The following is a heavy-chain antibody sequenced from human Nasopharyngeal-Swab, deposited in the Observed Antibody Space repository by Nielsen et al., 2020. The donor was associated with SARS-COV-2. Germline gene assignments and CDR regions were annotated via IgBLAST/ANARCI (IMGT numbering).Heavy chain of an antibody. J-gene: IGHJ4*02. CDR3: ASVVRGPELRSHFDY. Sequence: SVKVSCKASGGTFSSYAISWVRQAPGQGLEWMGGIIPIFGTANYAQKFQGRVTITADKSTSTAYMELSSLRSEDTAVYYCASVVRGPELRSHFDYWGQGTLVTVSS. D-gene: IGHD1-14*01. CDR1: GGTFSSYA. V-gene: IGHV1-69*06. CDR2: IIPIFGTA.